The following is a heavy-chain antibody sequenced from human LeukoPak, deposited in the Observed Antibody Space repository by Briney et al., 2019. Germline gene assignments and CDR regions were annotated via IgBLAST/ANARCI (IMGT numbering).Heavy chain of an antibody. CDR2: IYTSGST. CDR3: ARLPHY. V-gene: IGHV4-61*02. Sequence: PSETLSLTCTVSGGSISSGSYYWSWIRQPAGKGLEWIGRIYTSGSTNYNPSLKSRVTISVDTSKNQFSLKLSSVTAADTAVYYCARLPHYWGQGILVTVSS. CDR1: GGSISSGSYY. J-gene: IGHJ4*02.